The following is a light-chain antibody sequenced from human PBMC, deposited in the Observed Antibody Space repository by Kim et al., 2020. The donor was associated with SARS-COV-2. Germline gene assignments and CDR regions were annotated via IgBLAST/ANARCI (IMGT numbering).Light chain of an antibody. CDR1: ISSL. Sequence: ISSLFACDQQKPGKAPKLLISAASSLQSGVPSRFSGSGSGTDFTLTISSLQPEDFASYYCQRAVSFPLGFGGRTKVDIK. J-gene: IGKJ4*01. V-gene: IGKV1-12*01. CDR2: AAS. CDR3: QRAVSFPLG.